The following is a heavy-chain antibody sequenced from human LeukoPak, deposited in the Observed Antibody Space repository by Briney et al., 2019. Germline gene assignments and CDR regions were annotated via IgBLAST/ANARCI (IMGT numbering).Heavy chain of an antibody. V-gene: IGHV4-4*07. J-gene: IGHJ4*02. Sequence: SETLSLTCTVSGGSINSYYWSWIRQPAGKGREGIGRIYFSGSTNYNPSLKSRVSMSGATSKNQFSLKLTSVTAADTAVYYCARGGKDTVVTMWGQGILVTVSS. D-gene: IGHD5-12*01. CDR2: IYFSGST. CDR1: GGSINSYY. CDR3: ARGGKDTVVTM.